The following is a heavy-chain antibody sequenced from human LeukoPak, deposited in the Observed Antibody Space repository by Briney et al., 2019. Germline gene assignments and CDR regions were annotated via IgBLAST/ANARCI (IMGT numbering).Heavy chain of an antibody. CDR3: ARTPSIAVAGAYFDY. CDR2: FSAYNGNT. J-gene: IGHJ4*02. Sequence: ASVKVSCKASGYTFTSYGISWVRQAPGQGLEWMGWFSAYNGNTNYAQKLQGRVTMTTDTSTSTAYMELRSLRSDDTAVYYCARTPSIAVAGAYFDYWGQGTLVTVSS. V-gene: IGHV1-18*01. CDR1: GYTFTSYG. D-gene: IGHD6-19*01.